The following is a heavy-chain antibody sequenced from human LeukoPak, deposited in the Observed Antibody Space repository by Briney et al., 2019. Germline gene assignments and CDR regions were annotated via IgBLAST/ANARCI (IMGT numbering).Heavy chain of an antibody. D-gene: IGHD4-17*01. CDR1: GYSFVLYG. Sequence: ASVKVPCKASGYSFVLYGISWVRQAPGEGPEWMGWISGSTGDTKYAQKFQGRVIMTADTSTSTAYMELRSLRSDDTAVYYCARDENYGIFFNVDYWGQGTLVTVSS. V-gene: IGHV1-18*01. J-gene: IGHJ4*02. CDR3: ARDENYGIFFNVDY. CDR2: ISGSTGDT.